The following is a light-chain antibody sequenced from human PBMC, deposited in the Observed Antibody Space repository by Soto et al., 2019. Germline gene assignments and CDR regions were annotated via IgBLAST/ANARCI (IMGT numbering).Light chain of an antibody. V-gene: IGLV1-51*01. CDR2: DDN. J-gene: IGLJ1*01. CDR1: SSNLGDNS. Sequence: QSVLSQLPSVSAARGRKVTISCSRRSSNLGDNSVSWYQKLPGTAPKPLIYDDNKRPSGIPDRFSGSKSGTSATLGITGFQTGDEADYYCGSWDSSLRAYVFGTGTKVTVL. CDR3: GSWDSSLRAYV.